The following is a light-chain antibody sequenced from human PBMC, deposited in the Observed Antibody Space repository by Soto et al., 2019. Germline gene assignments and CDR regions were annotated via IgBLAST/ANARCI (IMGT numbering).Light chain of an antibody. J-gene: IGLJ3*02. V-gene: IGLV1-40*01. CDR1: SSNIGAGYD. Sequence: QSVLTQPPSVSGAPGQRVTISCTGSSSNIGAGYDVHWYQQLPGTAPKLLIYGNSNRPSGVPDRFSGSKSGTSASLAITGLQAEDEADYSCQSYDSRLSGRVFGGGTKLTVL. CDR2: GNS. CDR3: QSYDSRLSGRV.